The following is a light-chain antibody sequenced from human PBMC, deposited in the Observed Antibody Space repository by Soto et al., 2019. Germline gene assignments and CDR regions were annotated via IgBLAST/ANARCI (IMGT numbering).Light chain of an antibody. CDR1: QSVSSIY. CDR2: GAS. V-gene: IGKV3-20*01. CDR3: QQYGSSRWT. J-gene: IGKJ1*01. Sequence: EIVLTQSPGTLSLSPGERATLSCRASQSVSSIYLAWYQQKPGQAPRLLIYGASSRATGIPDRFSGSGSGTDFTLTISRLAPEDFAVYYCQQYGSSRWTFGQGTKVEI.